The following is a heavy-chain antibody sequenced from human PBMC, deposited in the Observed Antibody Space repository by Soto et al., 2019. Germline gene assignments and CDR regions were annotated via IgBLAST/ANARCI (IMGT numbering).Heavy chain of an antibody. J-gene: IGHJ5*02. D-gene: IGHD3-3*01. CDR1: GGSISSSSYN. V-gene: IGHV4-39*01. CDR2: IYYSAST. CDR3: ARNQGSRDATEYYGFWSGYYDWFDP. Sequence: SETLSLTCTVSGGSISSSSYNWGWISQPPGKGLGGIGSIYYSASTYYNPSLKSRVTISVDTSKNQFSLKLSSATAADTAVYYCARNQGSRDATEYYGFWSGYYDWFDPWGQGTLVT.